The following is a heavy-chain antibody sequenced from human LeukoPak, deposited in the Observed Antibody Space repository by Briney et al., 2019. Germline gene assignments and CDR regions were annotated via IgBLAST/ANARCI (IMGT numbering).Heavy chain of an antibody. J-gene: IGHJ6*02. V-gene: IGHV4-59*01. D-gene: IGHD4-11*01. CDR2: IYYSGST. CDR1: GASISSYY. CDR3: ARAVNPYYGMDV. Sequence: PSETLSLTCTVSGASISSYYWSWLRQPPGKGLEWIGYIYYSGSTNYNPSLKSRVTISVDTSKNQFSLKLSSVTAADTAVYYCARAVNPYYGMDVWGQGTTVTVSS.